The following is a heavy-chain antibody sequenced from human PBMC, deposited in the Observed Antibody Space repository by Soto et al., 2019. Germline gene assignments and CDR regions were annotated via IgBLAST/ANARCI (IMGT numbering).Heavy chain of an antibody. Sequence: GASVKVSCKASGYTFTSYDINRVRQATGQGLEWMGWMNPNSGNTGYAQKFQGRVTMTRNTSISTAYMELSSLRSEDTAVYYCARGVTIITIFGVVIKNWFDPWGQGTLVIVSS. J-gene: IGHJ5*02. V-gene: IGHV1-8*01. CDR2: MNPNSGNT. D-gene: IGHD3-3*01. CDR1: GYTFTSYD. CDR3: ARGVTIITIFGVVIKNWFDP.